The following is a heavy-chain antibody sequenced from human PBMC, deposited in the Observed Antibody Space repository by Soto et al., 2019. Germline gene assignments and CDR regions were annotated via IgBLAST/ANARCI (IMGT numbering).Heavy chain of an antibody. CDR2: ISYDGSDK. V-gene: IGHV3-30*18. CDR3: AKDNPAVDY. CDR1: GFTFRSYG. Sequence: GGSLRLSCAASGFTFRSYGRHWVRQGPGKGLEWVAMISYDGSDKYYADSVKGRFTISRDNSKNTLFLQMNALTGEDTALYYCAKDNPAVDYWGQGALVTVSS. J-gene: IGHJ4*02.